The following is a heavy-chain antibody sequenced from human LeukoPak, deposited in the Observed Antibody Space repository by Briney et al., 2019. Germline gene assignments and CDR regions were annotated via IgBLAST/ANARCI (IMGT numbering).Heavy chain of an antibody. CDR3: ARDQAATTGYYYMDV. D-gene: IGHD6-13*01. Sequence: GGSLRLSCAVSGFTFSNYWMSWVRQAPGKGLEWVANINEEGSEKYYADSVKGRFTISRDNAKNSLYLQMNSLRAEDTAVYYCARDQAATTGYYYMDVWGKGTTVTVSS. CDR2: INEEGSEK. CDR1: GFTFSNYW. J-gene: IGHJ6*03. V-gene: IGHV3-7*01.